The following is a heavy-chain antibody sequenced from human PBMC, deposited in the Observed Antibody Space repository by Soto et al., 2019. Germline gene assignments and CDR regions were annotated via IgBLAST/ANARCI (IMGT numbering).Heavy chain of an antibody. CDR2: IYSGGST. D-gene: IGHD2-2*01. V-gene: IGHV4-61*01. J-gene: IGHJ6*02. CDR1: GGFVNSDTHS. CDR3: ARFVRSCSATTCSTRADV. Sequence: LSLTCTVSGGFVNSDTHSWSWIRQTPGKRLEWIGFIYSGGSTKNPSLRSRVTMSVDASKNQFSLKLRSVIVADTAVYHCARFVRSCSATTCSTRADVWGQGITVTVSS.